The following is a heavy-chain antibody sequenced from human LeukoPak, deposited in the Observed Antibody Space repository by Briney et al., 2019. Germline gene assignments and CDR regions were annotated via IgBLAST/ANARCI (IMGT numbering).Heavy chain of an antibody. D-gene: IGHD3-3*01. CDR2: IKQDGSEK. J-gene: IGHJ5*02. CDR1: GFSFSKYW. V-gene: IGHV3-7*03. CDR3: ARDQYDTWSRRGNFDP. Sequence: GGSLRLSCVASGFSFSKYWMTWVRQAPGKGLEWVANIKQDGSEKSYVDSVKGRFTISRDNTKNSLYLQMNSLRVEDTAVFYCARDQYDTWSRRGNFDPWGQGTLVIVSS.